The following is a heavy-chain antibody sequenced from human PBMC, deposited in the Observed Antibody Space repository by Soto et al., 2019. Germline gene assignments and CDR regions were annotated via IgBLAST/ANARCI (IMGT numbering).Heavy chain of an antibody. Sequence: SETLSLTCTVSGGSISSYYWSWIRQPPGKGLEWIGYIYYSGSTNYNPSLKSRVTISVDTSKNQFSLKLSSVTAADTAVYYCARGRYHRIGYYYYMDVWGKGTTVTVS. J-gene: IGHJ6*03. CDR1: GGSISSYY. V-gene: IGHV4-59*01. D-gene: IGHD2-2*01. CDR3: ARGRYHRIGYYYYMDV. CDR2: IYYSGST.